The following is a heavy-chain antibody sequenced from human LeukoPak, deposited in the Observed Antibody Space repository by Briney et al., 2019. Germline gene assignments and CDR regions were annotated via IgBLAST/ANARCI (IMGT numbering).Heavy chain of an antibody. Sequence: GGSLRLSCAASGFTFTNHVITWVLQAPGKGLEWVSGISVSGAGTFYAESVKGRFTISRDNSKTTLSLQMNSLRAEDTATYYCAKVDPASVTGGVFYYYYMDVWGKGTTVTVSS. D-gene: IGHD2-21*02. CDR2: ISVSGAGT. J-gene: IGHJ6*03. CDR1: GFTFTNHV. CDR3: AKVDPASVTGGVFYYYYMDV. V-gene: IGHV3-23*01.